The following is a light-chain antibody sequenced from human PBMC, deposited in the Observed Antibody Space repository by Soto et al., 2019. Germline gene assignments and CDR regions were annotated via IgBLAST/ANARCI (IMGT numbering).Light chain of an antibody. CDR1: QSISSY. V-gene: IGKV1-39*01. CDR2: AAS. CDR3: QQSYSTPPY. Sequence: DIQMTQSPSSLSASVGDRVTITCRASQSISSYLNWYQQKPGKAPKLLIYAASSLQSGVPSRFSGSGSGTDFTLTISTLQPEDFATDYCQQSYSTPPYFGQGTNLEIK. J-gene: IGKJ2*01.